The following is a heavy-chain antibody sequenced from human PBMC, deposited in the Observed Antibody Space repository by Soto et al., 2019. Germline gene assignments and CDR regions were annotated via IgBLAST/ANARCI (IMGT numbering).Heavy chain of an antibody. CDR3: ARAAIHGSSWYFWFDP. CDR1: GGTFSRHA. D-gene: IGHD6-13*01. V-gene: IGHV1-69*13. J-gene: IGHJ5*02. CDR2: IIPMFGTT. Sequence: SVKVSFKTSGGTFSRHAINWVRQAPGQGLEWMGGIIPMFGTTNYAQKFKGRVTISADESTSTAYMELSSLRSEDAAVYYCARAAIHGSSWYFWFDPWGQATLVTVSS.